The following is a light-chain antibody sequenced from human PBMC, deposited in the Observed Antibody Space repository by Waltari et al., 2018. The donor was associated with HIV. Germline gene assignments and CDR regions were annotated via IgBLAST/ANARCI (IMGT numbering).Light chain of an antibody. J-gene: IGLJ2*01. CDR1: SSDVGAYNY. V-gene: IGLV2-14*01. CDR2: EVS. Sequence: QSTLTQPASVSGSPGQSITIYCTGTSSDVGAYNYVSWYQQYPGKAPKLMIFEVSRRPSGVSNRFSGSKSGNTASLTISGLQTEDEAHYYCSSYRDNKHRVIFGGGTKLTVL. CDR3: SSYRDNKHRVI.